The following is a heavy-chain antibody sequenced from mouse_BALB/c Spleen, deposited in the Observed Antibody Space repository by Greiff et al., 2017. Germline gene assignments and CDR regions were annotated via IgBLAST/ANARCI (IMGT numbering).Heavy chain of an antibody. Sequence: QVQLQQSGAELAKPGASVKMSCKASGYTFTSYWMHWVKQRPGQGLEWIGYINPSTGYTEYNQKFKDKATLTADKSSSTAYMQLSSLTSEDSAVYYCARSYGSSRYFDVWGAGTTVTVSS. V-gene: IGHV1-7*01. CDR1: GYTFTSYW. CDR2: INPSTGYT. J-gene: IGHJ1*01. CDR3: ARSYGSSRYFDV. D-gene: IGHD1-1*01.